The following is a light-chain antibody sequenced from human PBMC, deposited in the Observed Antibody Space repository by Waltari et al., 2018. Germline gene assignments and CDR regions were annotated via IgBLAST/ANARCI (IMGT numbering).Light chain of an antibody. Sequence: SYVLTQPPSVSVAPGQTAKSTCDERNIESQNVQWYKLKPGQAPILMVFGDKNRPSGIPARFSGSNSGDTATLTITSVEAGDEADYYCQLWDPKSDDPVFGGGTKLTVL. V-gene: IGLV3-21*02. CDR1: NIESQN. CDR3: QLWDPKSDDPV. CDR2: GDK. J-gene: IGLJ3*02.